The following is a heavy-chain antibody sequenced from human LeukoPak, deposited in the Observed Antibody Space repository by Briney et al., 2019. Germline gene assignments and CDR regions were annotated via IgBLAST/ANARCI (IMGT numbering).Heavy chain of an antibody. CDR1: GGSISSSSYY. Sequence: SETLSLTCTVSGGSISSSSYYWGWIRQPPGKGLEWIGSIYYSGSTYYNPSLKSRVTISVDTSKNQFSLKPSSVTAADTAVYYCARDRLGYSYGPDWGQGTLVTVSS. D-gene: IGHD5-18*01. CDR3: ARDRLGYSYGPD. V-gene: IGHV4-39*07. CDR2: IYYSGST. J-gene: IGHJ4*02.